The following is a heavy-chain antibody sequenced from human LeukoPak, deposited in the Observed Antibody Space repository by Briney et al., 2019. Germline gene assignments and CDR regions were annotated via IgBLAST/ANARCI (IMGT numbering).Heavy chain of an antibody. CDR1: GFTFRTYT. V-gene: IGHV3-30-3*01. Sequence: PGRSLRLSCAASGFTFRTYTMHWVRQAPGKGLEWVASISYDGYYKYYAESVKGPFIISRDNSKNTLYLQINSLSAADTAVYYCASAGAVTDSFVHWGEGTLVIVSS. CDR3: ASAGAVTDSFVH. D-gene: IGHD4-23*01. CDR2: ISYDGYYK. J-gene: IGHJ5*02.